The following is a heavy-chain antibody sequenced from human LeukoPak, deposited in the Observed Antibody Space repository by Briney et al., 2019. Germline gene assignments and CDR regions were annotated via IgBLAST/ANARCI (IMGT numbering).Heavy chain of an antibody. CDR2: THADGST. J-gene: IGHJ4*02. CDR1: GFTVSSNY. Sequence: GGSLRLSCAVSGFTVSSNYLSWVRQAPGKGLEWVSHTHADGSTYYADSVRERFTVSRDNSANTFYLQLNSLRADDTAIYFCAREAPMPGNYYFDFWGQGTLVTVSS. D-gene: IGHD1-7*01. CDR3: AREAPMPGNYYFDF. V-gene: IGHV3-66*01.